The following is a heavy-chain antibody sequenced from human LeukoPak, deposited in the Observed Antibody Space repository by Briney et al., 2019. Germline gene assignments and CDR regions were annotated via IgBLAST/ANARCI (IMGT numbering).Heavy chain of an antibody. Sequence: ASVKVSCKASGYTFTSYGISWVRQAPGQGLEWMGWISAYNGNTNYAQKLQGRVTMTTDTSTSTAYMELRSLRSDDTAVYYCARGLWGDSSGYYLDYWGQGTLVTVSS. V-gene: IGHV1-18*01. CDR2: ISAYNGNT. J-gene: IGHJ4*02. CDR3: ARGLWGDSSGYYLDY. D-gene: IGHD3-22*01. CDR1: GYTFTSYG.